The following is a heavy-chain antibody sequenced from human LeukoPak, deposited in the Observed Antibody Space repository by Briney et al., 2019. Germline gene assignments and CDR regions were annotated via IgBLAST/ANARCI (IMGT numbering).Heavy chain of an antibody. J-gene: IGHJ5*02. V-gene: IGHV4-39*01. Sequence: PSETLALTCTMSGGSISTLDYYWGWTRQPPGKGPEWIGSFGHGRNAFSNPSLKSRVTISVETSKHQFSLRLSSVTAADTAMYYCGRHAPYGNFDLWGRGTLVTVSS. CDR2: FGHGRNA. CDR1: GGSISTLDYY. CDR3: GRHAPYGNFDL. D-gene: IGHD3-10*01.